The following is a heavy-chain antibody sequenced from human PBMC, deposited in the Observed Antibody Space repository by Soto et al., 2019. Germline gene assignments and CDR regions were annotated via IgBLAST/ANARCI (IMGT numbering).Heavy chain of an antibody. J-gene: IGHJ6*02. CDR1: GGTFSSYA. Sequence: QVQLVQSGAEVKKPGSSVKVSCKASGGTFSSYAISWVRQAPGQGLEWMGGIIPIIGTANYSQKFQDRVTITADESTSTAYMELRSLRSEDTAVYYCAREYGGYERGYYYYGMDVWGQGTTVTVSS. CDR2: IIPIIGTA. CDR3: AREYGGYERGYYYYGMDV. D-gene: IGHD5-12*01. V-gene: IGHV1-69*01.